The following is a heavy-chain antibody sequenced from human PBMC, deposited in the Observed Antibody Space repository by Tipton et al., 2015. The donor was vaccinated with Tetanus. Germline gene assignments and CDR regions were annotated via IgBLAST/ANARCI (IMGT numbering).Heavy chain of an antibody. V-gene: IGHV4-61*01. Sequence: TLSLTCTVSGGSISSMSYFWSWIRQPPGKGLQWIGYIYYSGTTNYNPSLKSRVTISVDTSKNQFSLNLTSVTAADTAVYYCARGARGYTYGWGQGTLVTVSS. CDR1: GGSISSMSYF. J-gene: IGHJ4*02. CDR2: IYYSGTT. CDR3: ARGARGYTYG. D-gene: IGHD5-18*01.